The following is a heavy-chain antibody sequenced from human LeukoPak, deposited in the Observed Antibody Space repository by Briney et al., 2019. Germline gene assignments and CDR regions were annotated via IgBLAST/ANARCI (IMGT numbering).Heavy chain of an antibody. V-gene: IGHV3-30-3*01. J-gene: IGHJ3*02. CDR2: ISYDGSNK. Sequence: PGRSLRLSCAASGFTFSSYAMHWVRQAPGKGLEWVAVISYDGSNKYYADSVKGRFTISRDNSKNTLYLQMNSLGAEDTAVYYCARGAFDIWGQGTMVTVSS. CDR3: ARGAFDI. CDR1: GFTFSSYA.